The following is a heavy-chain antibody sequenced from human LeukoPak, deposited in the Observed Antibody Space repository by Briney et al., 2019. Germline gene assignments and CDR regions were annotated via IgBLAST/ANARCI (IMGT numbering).Heavy chain of an antibody. J-gene: IGHJ4*02. D-gene: IGHD1-14*01. CDR1: GGSISSSNW. CDR2: IYHSGST. CDR3: ARDGPAPDSDY. Sequence: SETLSLTCSVSGGSISSSNWWSWVRQPPGKGLEWIGEIYHSGSTNYNPSLKSRVTISVDKSKNQFSLKLSSVTAADTAVYYCARDGPAPDSDYWGQGALVTVSS. V-gene: IGHV4-4*02.